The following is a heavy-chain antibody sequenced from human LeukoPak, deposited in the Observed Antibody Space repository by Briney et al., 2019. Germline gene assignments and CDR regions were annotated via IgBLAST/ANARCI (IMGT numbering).Heavy chain of an antibody. D-gene: IGHD1-7*01. J-gene: IGHJ6*02. V-gene: IGHV4-31*03. Sequence: SQTLSLTCTVSGGSISSGGYYWSWIRQRPGKGLEWIGYIYYSGSTYYNPSLKSRVTISVDTSKNQFSLKLSSVTAADTAVYYCARDSRVTGTSGSWYYYYGMDVWGQGTTVTVSS. CDR1: GGSISSGGYY. CDR3: ARDSRVTGTSGSWYYYYGMDV. CDR2: IYYSGST.